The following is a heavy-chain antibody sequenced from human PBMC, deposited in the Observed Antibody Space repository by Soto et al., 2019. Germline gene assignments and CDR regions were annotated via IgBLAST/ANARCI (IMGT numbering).Heavy chain of an antibody. V-gene: IGHV4-39*01. D-gene: IGHD3-22*01. J-gene: IGHJ6*02. Sequence: PSETLSLTSTVSGGSISSSGYYWGWIRQPPGKGLEWIGSIYYSGSTYYNPSLKSRVTISVDTSKNQFSLKLSSVTAADTAVYYCARRLYYDSSGFEGGGMDVWGQGTTVTVSS. CDR3: ARRLYYDSSGFEGGGMDV. CDR1: GGSISSSGYY. CDR2: IYYSGST.